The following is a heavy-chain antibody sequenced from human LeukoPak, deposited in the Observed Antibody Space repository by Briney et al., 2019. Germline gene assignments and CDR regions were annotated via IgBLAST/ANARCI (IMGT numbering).Heavy chain of an antibody. CDR1: GYTFTSYY. CDR3: ARREGSDYDSSGYLDY. Sequence: GASVKVSCKASGYTFTSYYMHWGRQAPGQGLEWMGIINPSGGSTSYAQKFQGRVTMTRDTSTSTVYMELSSLRSEDTAVYYCARREGSDYDSSGYLDYWGQGTLVTVSS. D-gene: IGHD3-22*01. V-gene: IGHV1-46*01. J-gene: IGHJ4*02. CDR2: INPSGGST.